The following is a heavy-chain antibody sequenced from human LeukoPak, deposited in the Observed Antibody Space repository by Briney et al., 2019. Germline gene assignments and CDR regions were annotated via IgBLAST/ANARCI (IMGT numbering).Heavy chain of an antibody. Sequence: GGSLRLSCAASGFTFRNYYMDWIRQAPGKGLEWVAYISNSGTIIFYAESVKGRFTISRDNAKNSLYLQMNSLRAEDTALYYCARDLAMAGRDLDYWGQGTLVTVSS. V-gene: IGHV3-11*01. CDR1: GFTFRNYY. J-gene: IGHJ4*02. CDR2: ISNSGTII. CDR3: ARDLAMAGRDLDY. D-gene: IGHD6-19*01.